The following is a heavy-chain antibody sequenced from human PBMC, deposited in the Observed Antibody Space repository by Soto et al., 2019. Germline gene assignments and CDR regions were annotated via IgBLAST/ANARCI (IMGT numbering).Heavy chain of an antibody. CDR3: AKGRLRALDNGNFDP. J-gene: IGHJ5*02. CDR1: GFTLSNFA. Sequence: EVQLEESGGDLVKPGGSLRLSCAASGFTLSNFAMSWVRQAPGKGLEWVSVVSGAGITTKYAASVKGRFTVSRDNSKNTLSLQTASVRAEDTGIYYCAKGRLRALDNGNFDPWGHGTVVTVSP. D-gene: IGHD4-17*01. CDR2: VSGAGITT. V-gene: IGHV3-23*04.